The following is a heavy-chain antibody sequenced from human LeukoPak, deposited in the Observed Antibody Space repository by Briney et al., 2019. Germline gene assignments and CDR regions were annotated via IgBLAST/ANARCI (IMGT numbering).Heavy chain of an antibody. J-gene: IGHJ5*02. V-gene: IGHV4-59*01. D-gene: IGHD1-7*01. CDR3: ARGHYNWNSFRWFDP. CDR2: IYYSGST. Sequence: SGTLSLTCTVSGGSISSYYWSWIRQPPGKGLEWIGYIYYSGSTNYNPSLKSRVTISVDTSKNQFSLKLSSVTAADTAVYYCARGHYNWNSFRWFDPWGQGTLVTVSS. CDR1: GGSISSYY.